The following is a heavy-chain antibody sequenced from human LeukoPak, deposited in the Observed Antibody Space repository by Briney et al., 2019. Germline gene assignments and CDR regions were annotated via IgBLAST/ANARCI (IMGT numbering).Heavy chain of an antibody. CDR3: ARYSSSYYFLDP. CDR2: IYHGGTT. D-gene: IGHD6-13*01. CDR1: GDSMTNGGYS. V-gene: IGHV4-30-2*01. Sequence: SETLSLTCGVFGDSMTNGGYSWSWIRQPPGKGLEWIGFIYHGGTTVYSPSLKSRVTISVDRSKNQFSLKLTSVTAADTAVYYCARYSSSYYFLDPWGQGILVTVSS. J-gene: IGHJ5*02.